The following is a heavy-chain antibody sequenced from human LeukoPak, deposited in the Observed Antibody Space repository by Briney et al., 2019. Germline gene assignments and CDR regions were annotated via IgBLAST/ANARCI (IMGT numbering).Heavy chain of an antibody. Sequence: PSETLSLACTVSGGSISSYYWSWIRQPPGKGLEWIGYIYYSGSTNYNPSLKSRVTISVDTSKNQFSLKLSSVTAADTAVYYCARNSDYGDYVRYWYFDFWGRGTLVTVSS. CDR2: IYYSGST. J-gene: IGHJ2*01. V-gene: IGHV4-59*08. CDR1: GGSISSYY. D-gene: IGHD4-17*01. CDR3: ARNSDYGDYVRYWYFDF.